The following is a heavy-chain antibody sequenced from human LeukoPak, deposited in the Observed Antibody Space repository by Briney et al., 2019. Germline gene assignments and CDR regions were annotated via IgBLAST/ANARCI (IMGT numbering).Heavy chain of an antibody. V-gene: IGHV4-59*01. D-gene: IGHD3-22*01. Sequence: SETLSLTCTVSGGSISSYYWSWIRQPPGKGLEWIGYIYYSGSTNYNPSLKSRVTMSVDTSKNQFSLKLSSVTAADTAVYYCARGSNYYDSSGYPDYWGQGTLVTVSS. CDR2: IYYSGST. CDR3: ARGSNYYDSSGYPDY. CDR1: GGSISSYY. J-gene: IGHJ4*02.